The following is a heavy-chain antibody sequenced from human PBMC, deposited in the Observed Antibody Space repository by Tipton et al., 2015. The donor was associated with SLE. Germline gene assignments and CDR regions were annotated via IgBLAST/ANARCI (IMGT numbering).Heavy chain of an antibody. J-gene: IGHJ4*02. CDR2: INHSGIT. CDR1: GTSLSGFF. V-gene: IGHV4-34*01. Sequence: TLSLTCAVSGTSLSGFFWSWIRQSPGRGLEWIAEINHSGITNYNPSLESRVSISVDTSNNQFSLKLRSVIAADAAIYYCARHRGGSYFVYWGQGTVVTVSS. D-gene: IGHD1-26*01. CDR3: ARHRGGSYFVY.